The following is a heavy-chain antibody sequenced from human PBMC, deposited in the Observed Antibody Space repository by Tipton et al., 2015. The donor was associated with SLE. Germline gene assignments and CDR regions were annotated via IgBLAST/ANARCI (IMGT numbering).Heavy chain of an antibody. J-gene: IGHJ4*02. V-gene: IGHV3-23*01. CDR3: AKVEDYIAAAGSFDY. Sequence: SLRLSCAASGFTFSSYAMHWVRQAPGKGLEWVSAISGSGGRTYYADSVKGRFTISRDNSKNTLYLQMNSLRAEDTAVYYCAKVEDYIAAAGSFDYWGQGTLVTVSS. CDR2: ISGSGGRT. D-gene: IGHD6-13*01. CDR1: GFTFSSYA.